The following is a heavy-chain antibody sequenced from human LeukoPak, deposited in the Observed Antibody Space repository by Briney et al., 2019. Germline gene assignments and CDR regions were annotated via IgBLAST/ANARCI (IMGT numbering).Heavy chain of an antibody. J-gene: IGHJ4*02. CDR1: GYTFTSYG. CDR2: ISAYNGNT. CDR3: ARVGGYYHDSSALGYFDY. V-gene: IGHV1-18*01. Sequence: ASVKVSCKASGYTFTSYGISWVRQAPGQGLEWMGWISAYNGNTNYAQKLQGRVTMTTDTSTSTAYRELRSLRSDDTAVYYCARVGGYYHDSSALGYFDYWGQGTLVTVSS. D-gene: IGHD3-22*01.